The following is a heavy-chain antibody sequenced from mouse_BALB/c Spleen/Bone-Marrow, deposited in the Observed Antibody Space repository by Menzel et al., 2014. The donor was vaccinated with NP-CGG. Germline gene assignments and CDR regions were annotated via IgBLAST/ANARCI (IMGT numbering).Heavy chain of an antibody. CDR3: ARARFYYGKLVDY. D-gene: IGHD1-1*01. CDR1: GFTFSSYA. CDR2: ISSGGST. J-gene: IGHJ4*01. Sequence: EVKLVESGGGLVKPGGSLKLSCAASGFTFSSYAMSWVRQTPEKRLEWVASISSGGSTYYPDSVKGRFTISRDNARNILYLQMSSLSSEDTAMYYCARARFYYGKLVDYWGQGTSVTVSS. V-gene: IGHV5-6-5*01.